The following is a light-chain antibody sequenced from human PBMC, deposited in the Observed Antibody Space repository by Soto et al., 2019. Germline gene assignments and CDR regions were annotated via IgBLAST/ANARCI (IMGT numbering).Light chain of an antibody. V-gene: IGKV1-27*01. CDR1: QGIGTY. CDR2: AAS. CDR3: QKYSRAPLT. J-gene: IGKJ3*01. Sequence: DIQMTQSPSSLSASVGDRVTITCRASQGIGTYLAWYQQKPGKIPKLLIYAASTLQSGVPSRFRGSGSGTDFTLTISSLQPEDVATYYCQKYSRAPLTFGAGTKVDIK.